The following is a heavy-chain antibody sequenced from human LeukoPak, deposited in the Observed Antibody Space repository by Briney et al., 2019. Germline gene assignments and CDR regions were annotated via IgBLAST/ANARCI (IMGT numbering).Heavy chain of an antibody. CDR1: GFTFSSYA. CDR2: ISSSGGST. J-gene: IGHJ3*02. D-gene: IGHD6-13*01. Sequence: PGGSLRLSCAASGFTFSSYAMSWVRQAPGKGLEWASGISSSGGSTHYADSVKGRFTISRDNSKNTLYLQMNSLRVEDTAVHYCAKDFETQAPIAAAVGDAFDIWGQGTMVTVSS. V-gene: IGHV3-23*01. CDR3: AKDFETQAPIAAAVGDAFDI.